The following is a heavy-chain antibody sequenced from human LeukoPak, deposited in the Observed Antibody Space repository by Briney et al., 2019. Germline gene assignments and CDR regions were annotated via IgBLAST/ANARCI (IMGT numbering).Heavy chain of an antibody. CDR1: GGSFSGYY. V-gene: IGHV4-34*01. CDR2: INHSGST. CDR3: ARRSIAAADYYYYMDV. J-gene: IGHJ6*03. D-gene: IGHD6-13*01. Sequence: SETLSLTCAVYGGSFSGYYWSWIRQPPGKGLEWTVEINHSGSTNYNPSLKSRVTISVDTSKNQFSLKLSSVTAADTAVYYCARRSIAAADYYYYMDVWGKGTTVTISS.